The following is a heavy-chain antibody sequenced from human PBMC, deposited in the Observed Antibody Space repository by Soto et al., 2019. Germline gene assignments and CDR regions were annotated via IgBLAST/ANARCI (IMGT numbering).Heavy chain of an antibody. Sequence: QVQLQESGPGLVKPSGTLSLTCAVSGVSISSHAWWTWVRQPPGKGLVWIGESHQSGNTNYNSSLASPVTISVDKSKNQFSLNLSSVTVTATVVYNFAPRDTSRFYWGQGTLVTVSS. D-gene: IGHD6-13*01. CDR3: APRDTSRFY. V-gene: IGHV4-4*02. CDR2: SHQSGNT. CDR1: GVSISSHAW. J-gene: IGHJ4*02.